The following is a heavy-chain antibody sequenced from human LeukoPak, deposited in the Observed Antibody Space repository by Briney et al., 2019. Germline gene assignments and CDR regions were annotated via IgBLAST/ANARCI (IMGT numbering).Heavy chain of an antibody. Sequence: ASVTVSCKVSGYTLTELSMHWVRQAPGKGLEWMGGFDPEDGETIYAQKFQGRVTMTEDTSTDTAYMELSSLRSEDTAVYYCATVTNWNYNYYYYGMDVWGQGATVTVSS. CDR3: ATVTNWNYNYYYYGMDV. CDR2: FDPEDGET. CDR1: GYTLTELS. J-gene: IGHJ6*02. V-gene: IGHV1-24*01. D-gene: IGHD1-7*01.